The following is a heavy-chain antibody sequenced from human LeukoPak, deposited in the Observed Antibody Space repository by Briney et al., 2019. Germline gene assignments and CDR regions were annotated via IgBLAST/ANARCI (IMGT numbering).Heavy chain of an antibody. J-gene: IGHJ4*02. CDR2: TYYRSKWFY. CDR1: GDSVSNNGAA. D-gene: IGHD1-1*01. V-gene: IGHV6-1*01. CDR3: TRDPPNDQSYDV. Sequence: PSQTLSPTCAIFGDSVSNNGAAWNWIRQSPSRGFEWLGRTYYRSKWFYDYAVSVRSRIIISPDTFQNQFSLQLSSMTPDDTAVYYCTRDPPNDQSYDVWGQGTLVTVSS.